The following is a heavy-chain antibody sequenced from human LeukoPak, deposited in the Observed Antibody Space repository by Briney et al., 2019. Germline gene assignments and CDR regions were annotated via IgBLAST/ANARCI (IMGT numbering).Heavy chain of an antibody. CDR1: GGTFSSYA. V-gene: IGHV1-69*01. J-gene: IGHJ4*02. CDR2: IIPIFGTA. D-gene: IGHD6-6*01. CDR3: ARGIRYSSSWGYYFDY. Sequence: SVKVSCKASGGTFSSYAISWVRQAPGQGLEWMGGIIPIFGTANYAQEFQGRVTITADESTSTAYMELSSLRSEDTAVYYCARGIRYSSSWGYYFDYWGQGTLVTVSS.